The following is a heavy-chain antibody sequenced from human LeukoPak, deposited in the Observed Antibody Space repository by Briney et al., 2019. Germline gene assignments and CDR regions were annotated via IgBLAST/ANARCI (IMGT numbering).Heavy chain of an antibody. D-gene: IGHD1-26*01. CDR1: GGSISSGSKY. V-gene: IGHV4-39*01. Sequence: SETLSLTCTVSGGSISSGSKYRGWIRQPPGKGLEWIGSIYYSGSTYYNPSLKSRVTISVDTSKNQFSLKLSSVTAADTAVYYCARYSGSYRAGWYFDLWGRGTLVTVSS. CDR3: ARYSGSYRAGWYFDL. J-gene: IGHJ2*01. CDR2: IYYSGST.